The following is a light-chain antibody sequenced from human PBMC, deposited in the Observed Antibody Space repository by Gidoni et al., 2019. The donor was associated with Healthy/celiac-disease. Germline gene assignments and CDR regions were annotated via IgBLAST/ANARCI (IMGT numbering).Light chain of an antibody. CDR1: QSISSY. J-gene: IGKJ2*01. CDR3: QQSYSTPYT. V-gene: IGKV1-39*01. Sequence: DIQMTQSPSSRSASVGDRVTITCRASQSISSYLNWYQQKPGNAPKLLISAASSLQSGVPSRFSGSGSGTDFTLTISILQPEDFATYYCQQSYSTPYTFGQGTKLEIK. CDR2: AAS.